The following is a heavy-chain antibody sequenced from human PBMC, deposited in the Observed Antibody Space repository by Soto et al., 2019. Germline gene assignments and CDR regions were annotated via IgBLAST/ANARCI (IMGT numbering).Heavy chain of an antibody. CDR2: ISPNSGDT. Sequence: QVQLVQSAGEVKQPGASVRVSCKASGYTFTSFGITWVRQAPGQGLEWMGWISPNSGDTRYAQNLQGRVTMTTDKHTSTAYMELRSLTSDDTALYYCAREMWTLNGPQNFFDYWGQGALVTVSS. V-gene: IGHV1-18*01. D-gene: IGHD2-21*01. CDR3: AREMWTLNGPQNFFDY. CDR1: GYTFTSFG. J-gene: IGHJ4*02.